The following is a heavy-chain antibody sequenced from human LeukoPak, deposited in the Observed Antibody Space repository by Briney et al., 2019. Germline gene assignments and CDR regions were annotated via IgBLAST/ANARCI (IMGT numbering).Heavy chain of an antibody. D-gene: IGHD6-13*01. J-gene: IGHJ4*02. V-gene: IGHV3-23*01. CDR2: ISGSGGST. Sequence: PGGSLRLSCAASGFTFSSYAMSWVRQAPGKGLEWVSAISGSGGSTYYADSVKGRFTISRDNSKDTLYLQMNSLRAEDTAVYYLAKDLMRAAAAGAGEYFDYWGQGTLVTVSS. CDR3: AKDLMRAAAAGAGEYFDY. CDR1: GFTFSSYA.